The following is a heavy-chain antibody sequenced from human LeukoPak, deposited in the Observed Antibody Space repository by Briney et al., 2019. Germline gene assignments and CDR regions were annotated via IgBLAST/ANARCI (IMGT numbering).Heavy chain of an antibody. D-gene: IGHD6-13*01. J-gene: IGHJ6*02. V-gene: IGHV1-18*01. Sequence: GASVKVSCKASGHTFTSYGISWVRQAPGQGLEWMGWISAYNGNTNYAQKLQGRVTMTTDTSTSTAYMELRSLRSDDTAVYYCARAASSSWYSPNYYYYYGMDVWGQGTTVTVSS. CDR1: GHTFTSYG. CDR2: ISAYNGNT. CDR3: ARAASSSWYSPNYYYYYGMDV.